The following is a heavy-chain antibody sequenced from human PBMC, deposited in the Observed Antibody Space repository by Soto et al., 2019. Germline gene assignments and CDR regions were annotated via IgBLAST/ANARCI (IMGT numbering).Heavy chain of an antibody. CDR3: ARAMTTLVICPSL. CDR2: IVPVLGIP. V-gene: IGHV1-69*02. Sequence: QVQLVQSGAEVKKPGSSVKVSCKASGDTVSRYTITWMRQAPGQGLEWMGRIVPVLGIPNYAQKFQGRLTITADTSRTTAYMEVSDLGTEDTASYYCARAMTTLVICPSLWGQGTLVNVSS. J-gene: IGHJ4*02. D-gene: IGHD4-17*01. CDR1: GDTVSRYT.